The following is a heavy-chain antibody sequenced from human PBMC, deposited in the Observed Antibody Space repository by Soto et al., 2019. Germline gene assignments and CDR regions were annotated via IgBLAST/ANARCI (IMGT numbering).Heavy chain of an antibody. D-gene: IGHD3-22*01. V-gene: IGHV4-31*03. Sequence: QVQLQESGPGLVKPSQTLSLTCTVSGGSISSGGYYWSWIRQHPGKGLEWIGYIYYSGSTYYNPSLKSRVTISVDTSENQFSLKLSSVTAADTAVYYCARADSRGYYGIDYWGQGTLVTVSS. CDR2: IYYSGST. CDR3: ARADSRGYYGIDY. J-gene: IGHJ4*02. CDR1: GGSISSGGYY.